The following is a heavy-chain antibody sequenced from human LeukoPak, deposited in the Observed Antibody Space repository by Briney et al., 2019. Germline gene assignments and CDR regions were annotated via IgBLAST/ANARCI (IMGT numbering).Heavy chain of an antibody. J-gene: IGHJ4*02. D-gene: IGHD4-17*01. V-gene: IGHV3-21*01. Sequence: PGGSLRLSCAASGITFSSYTMNWVRQAPGKGLEWVSSISTSSSYIYYADSVKGRFTISRDNAKNSLYLQMNSLIAEDTAVYYCARRYGDYVGSFEYWGQGTLVTVSS. CDR2: ISTSSSYI. CDR3: ARRYGDYVGSFEY. CDR1: GITFSSYT.